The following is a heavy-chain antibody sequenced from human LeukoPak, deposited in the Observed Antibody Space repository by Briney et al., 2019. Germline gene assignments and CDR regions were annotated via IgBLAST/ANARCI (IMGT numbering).Heavy chain of an antibody. Sequence: ASVKVSCKVSGYTLTELSMHWVRQAPGKGLEWMGWISAYNGNTNYAQKLQGRVTMTTDTSTSTAYMELRSLRSDDTAVYYCARGRIFGVVTGAFDIWGQGTMVTVSS. V-gene: IGHV1-18*01. CDR2: ISAYNGNT. J-gene: IGHJ3*02. CDR3: ARGRIFGVVTGAFDI. D-gene: IGHD3-3*01. CDR1: GYTLTELS.